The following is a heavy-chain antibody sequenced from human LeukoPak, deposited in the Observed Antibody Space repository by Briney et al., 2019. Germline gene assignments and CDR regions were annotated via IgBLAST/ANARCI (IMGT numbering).Heavy chain of an antibody. Sequence: PGGSLRLSCAASGFTVISDYMSWVRQAPGKGLEWVPVIYSGGGTYYTDSVRGRFTISRDNSKNTLYLQMNSLRVDDTAMYYCARAGHSSGWYTASDSWGQGTLVTVSS. V-gene: IGHV3-53*01. CDR2: IYSGGGT. J-gene: IGHJ4*02. D-gene: IGHD6-19*01. CDR1: GFTVISDY. CDR3: ARAGHSSGWYTASDS.